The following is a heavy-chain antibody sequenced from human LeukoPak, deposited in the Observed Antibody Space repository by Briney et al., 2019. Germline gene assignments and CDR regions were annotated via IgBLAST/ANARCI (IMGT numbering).Heavy chain of an antibody. Sequence: GGSLRLSCAASGFTFSSYGMHWVRQAPGKGLEWVAFIRYDGSNKYYADSVKGRFTISRDNSKNTLYLQMNSLRAEDTTVYYCAKDEWVAAAGTALTWYYYGMDVWGQGTTVTVSS. CDR2: IRYDGSNK. D-gene: IGHD6-13*01. CDR3: AKDEWVAAAGTALTWYYYGMDV. V-gene: IGHV3-30*02. CDR1: GFTFSSYG. J-gene: IGHJ6*02.